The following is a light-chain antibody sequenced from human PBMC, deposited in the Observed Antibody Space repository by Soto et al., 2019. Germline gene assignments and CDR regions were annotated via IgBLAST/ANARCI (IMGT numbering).Light chain of an antibody. CDR1: QSISTY. CDR2: DAS. CDR3: QQRSNWPPT. Sequence: EVVFTQSPATLSLSPGERATLSCRASQSISTYLAWYQQKPGRSPRLLISDASNRATGIPARFSGSGTGTDFTLTISSLEPEDFVVYYCQQRSNWPPTFGQGTKVDIK. J-gene: IGKJ2*01. V-gene: IGKV3-11*01.